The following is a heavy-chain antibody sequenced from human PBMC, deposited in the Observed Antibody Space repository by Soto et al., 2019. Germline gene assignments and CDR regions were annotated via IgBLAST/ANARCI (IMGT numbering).Heavy chain of an antibody. D-gene: IGHD3-10*01. CDR1: GYTFTSYA. V-gene: IGHV1-3*01. CDR2: INAGNGNT. CDR3: ARGNMVRGVIRAGYYYYMDV. Sequence: GASVKVSCKASGYTFTSYAMHWVRQAPGQRLEWMGWINAGNGNTKYSQKFQGRVTITRDTSASTAYMELSSLRSEDTAVYYCARGNMVRGVIRAGYYYYMDVWGEGTTVTVSS. J-gene: IGHJ6*03.